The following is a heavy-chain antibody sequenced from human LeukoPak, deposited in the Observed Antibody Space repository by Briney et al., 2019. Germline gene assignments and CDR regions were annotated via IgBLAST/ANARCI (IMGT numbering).Heavy chain of an antibody. V-gene: IGHV4-59*01. CDR3: ARGTGGRYFDL. Sequence: SETLSLTCTVSGGSISSDYWSWIRQPPGKGLEWIGYIYYSGSTNYNPSLKSRVTISIDTSKNQFSLKLTSVTAADTAVYYCARGTGGRYFDLWGRGTLVTVSS. D-gene: IGHD1/OR15-1a*01. J-gene: IGHJ2*01. CDR1: GGSISSDY. CDR2: IYYSGST.